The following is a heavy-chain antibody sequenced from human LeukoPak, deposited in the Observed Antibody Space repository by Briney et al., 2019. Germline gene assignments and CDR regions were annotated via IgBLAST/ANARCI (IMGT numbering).Heavy chain of an antibody. Sequence: GASVKVSCKASGGTFSSYVISWVRQASGQGLEWMGGIIPIFGTANYAQKFQGRVTMTRDTSTSTVYMELSSLRSEDTAVYYCARDSGSSGLNWFDPWGQGTLVTVSS. J-gene: IGHJ5*02. V-gene: IGHV1-69*05. CDR1: GGTFSSYV. D-gene: IGHD6-19*01. CDR3: ARDSGSSGLNWFDP. CDR2: IIPIFGTA.